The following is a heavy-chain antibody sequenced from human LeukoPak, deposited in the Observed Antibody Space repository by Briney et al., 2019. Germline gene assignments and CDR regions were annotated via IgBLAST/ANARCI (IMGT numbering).Heavy chain of an antibody. CDR3: AKDGEIVATITPYYFDY. CDR2: ISGSGGST. Sequence: GGSLRLSCAASGFTFSSYAMSWVRQAPGKGLEWVSAISGSGGSTYYADSVKGRFTISRDNSKNTLYLQMNSLRAEDTAVYYCAKDGEIVATITPYYFDYWGQGTLVTVSS. J-gene: IGHJ4*02. V-gene: IGHV3-23*01. CDR1: GFTFSSYA. D-gene: IGHD5-12*01.